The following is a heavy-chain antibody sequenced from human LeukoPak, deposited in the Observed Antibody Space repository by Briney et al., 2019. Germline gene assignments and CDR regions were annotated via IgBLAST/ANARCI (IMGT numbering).Heavy chain of an antibody. CDR2: ISYDGSNQ. CDR1: GFTFSTSG. Sequence: GGSLRLSCAASGFTFSTSGMHWVRQAPGKGLEWVALISYDGSNQYYADSVKGRFTISRDNSKNTLFLQVNSLRAEDSAVYYCAKDQGYTYGHSFDYWGQGTLVTVSS. D-gene: IGHD5-18*01. V-gene: IGHV3-30*18. CDR3: AKDQGYTYGHSFDY. J-gene: IGHJ4*02.